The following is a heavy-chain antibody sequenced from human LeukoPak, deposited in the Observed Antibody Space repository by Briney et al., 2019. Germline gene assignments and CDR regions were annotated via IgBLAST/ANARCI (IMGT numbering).Heavy chain of an antibody. D-gene: IGHD5-18*01. Sequence: PGGTLRLSCAASGFTFSSYGMHWVRQAPGKGLEWVAVISYDGSNKYYADSVKGRFTISRDNSKNTLYLQMNSLRAEDTAVYYCAKGSPGYGYGETLDYWGQGTLVTVSS. V-gene: IGHV3-30*18. CDR3: AKGSPGYGYGETLDY. CDR1: GFTFSSYG. J-gene: IGHJ4*02. CDR2: ISYDGSNK.